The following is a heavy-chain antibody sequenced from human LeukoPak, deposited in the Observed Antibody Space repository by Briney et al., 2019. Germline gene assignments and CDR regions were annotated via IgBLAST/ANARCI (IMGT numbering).Heavy chain of an antibody. D-gene: IGHD3-16*01. CDR3: ARRPGGVLADTDFFES. J-gene: IGHJ4*02. CDR2: IDPSDSYT. V-gene: IGHV5-10-1*01. CDR1: GHGLSTHY. Sequence: GEYLKISCQDSGHGLSTHYINWVRQMPGKGLEWMGRIDPSDSYTNYNPSFQGHVTFTADKSTNTAYLQWTSLKASDTAIYYCARRPGGVLADTDFFESWGQGTLVTVSS.